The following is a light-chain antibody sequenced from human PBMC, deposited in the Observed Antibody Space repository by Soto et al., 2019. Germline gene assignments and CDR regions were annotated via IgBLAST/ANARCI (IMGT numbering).Light chain of an antibody. CDR1: QDIGSE. J-gene: IGKJ4*01. CDR3: LQDYSYPLT. V-gene: IGKV1-6*01. Sequence: GDRVTITFPASQDIGSELSWYRQKPGQAPQVLIFKAFALQDGVPSRFSGSGLGTDFTLTISSLQPEDFSTYYCLQDYSYPLTFGVGTKV. CDR2: KAF.